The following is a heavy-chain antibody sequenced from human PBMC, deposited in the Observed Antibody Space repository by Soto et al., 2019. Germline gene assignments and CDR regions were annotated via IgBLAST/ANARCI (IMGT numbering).Heavy chain of an antibody. Sequence: QVQLVESGGGVVQPGRSLRLSCAASGFTFSSYAMHWVRQAPGKGLEWVAVISYDGSNKYYADSVKGRFTISRDNSKNTLYLQMNSLRAEDTAVYYCARARCISTSCILAPKYGMDVWGQGTTVTVSS. D-gene: IGHD2-2*01. CDR1: GFTFSSYA. CDR3: ARARCISTSCILAPKYGMDV. J-gene: IGHJ6*02. V-gene: IGHV3-30-3*01. CDR2: ISYDGSNK.